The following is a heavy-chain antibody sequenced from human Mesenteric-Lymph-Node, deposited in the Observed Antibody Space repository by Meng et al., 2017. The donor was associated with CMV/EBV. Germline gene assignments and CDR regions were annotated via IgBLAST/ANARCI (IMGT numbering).Heavy chain of an antibody. D-gene: IGHD3-3*01. CDR1: GFSFKTYT. J-gene: IGHJ4*02. Sequence: GESLKISCAASGFSFKTYTMHWVRQAPGKGLEWVTVLSHDEIDEYYADSVKGRFTVSRDNSKNTLYLQMNSLRAEDTAVYYCAKAQYDFWSGYEGGSGFDYWGQGTLVTVSS. V-gene: IGHV3-30*04. CDR3: AKAQYDFWSGYEGGSGFDY. CDR2: LSHDEIDE.